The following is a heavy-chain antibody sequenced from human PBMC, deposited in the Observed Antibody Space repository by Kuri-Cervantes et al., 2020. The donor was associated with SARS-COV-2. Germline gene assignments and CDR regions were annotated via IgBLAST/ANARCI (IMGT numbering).Heavy chain of an antibody. CDR1: GGSISSYY. CDR2: IYYSGST. J-gene: IGHJ4*02. V-gene: IGHV4-59*08. CDR3: ARQGSSGWYLGY. D-gene: IGHD6-19*01. Sequence: GSLRLSCTVSGGSISSYYWSWIRQPPGKGLEWIGYIYYSGSTNYNPSLKSRVTISVDTSKNQFSLKLSSVTAADTAVYYFARQGSSGWYLGYWGQGTLVTVSS.